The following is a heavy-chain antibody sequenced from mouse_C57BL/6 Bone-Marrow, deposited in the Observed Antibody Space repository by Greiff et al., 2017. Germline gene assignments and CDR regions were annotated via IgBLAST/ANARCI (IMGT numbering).Heavy chain of an antibody. CDR3: ARGDYYGSSYWYFDV. J-gene: IGHJ1*03. CDR1: GYTFTSYW. D-gene: IGHD1-1*01. V-gene: IGHV1-52*01. CDR2: IDPSDSGT. Sequence: QVQLQQPGAELVRPGSSVKLSCKASGYTFTSYWMHWVKQRPIQGLEWIGNIDPSDSGTHYNQKFKDKATLTVDKSSSTAYMQLSSLTSEDSAVYYCARGDYYGSSYWYFDVWGTGTTVTVSS.